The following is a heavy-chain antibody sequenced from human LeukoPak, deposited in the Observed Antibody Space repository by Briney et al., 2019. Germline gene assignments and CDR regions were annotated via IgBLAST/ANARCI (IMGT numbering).Heavy chain of an antibody. J-gene: IGHJ5*02. D-gene: IGHD3-10*01. CDR2: IYHSGST. V-gene: IGHV4-30-2*01. CDR3: ARDPSSFGGRFDP. Sequence: PSETLSLTCAVSGGSISSGGYSWSWIRQPSGKGLEWIGYIYHSGSTYYNPSLKSRVTMSVDTSKNQFSLKLSSVTAADTAVYYCARDPSSFGGRFDPWGQGTLVAVSS. CDR1: GGSISSGGYS.